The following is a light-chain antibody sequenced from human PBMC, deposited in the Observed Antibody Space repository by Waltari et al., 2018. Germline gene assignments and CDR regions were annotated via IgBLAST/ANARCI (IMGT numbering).Light chain of an antibody. CDR1: QSVVFSSNNKNY. V-gene: IGKV4-1*01. J-gene: IGKJ2*01. CDR3: QQCYTFPYT. Sequence: DIVLTQSPDSLAVSLGERATINCKSSQSVVFSSNNKNYVAWYQQKPGQPPKLLITWASTRESGVPDRFSGSGSETDFTLTISSLQAEDVAVYYGQQCYTFPYTFGQGTKLEIK. CDR2: WAS.